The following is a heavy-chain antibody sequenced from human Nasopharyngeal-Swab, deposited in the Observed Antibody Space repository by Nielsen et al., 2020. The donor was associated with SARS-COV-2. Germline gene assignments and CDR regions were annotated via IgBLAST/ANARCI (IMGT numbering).Heavy chain of an antibody. Sequence: GGSLRLSCAASGFTFSDRYMDWVRQAPGKGLEWVGRIRHKANSYTTEYAASVTGRFTVSRDDSKNSLYLQMNSLTTEDTAVYYCVRVFHGLVSSRWHFDLWGRGTLVTVSS. CDR3: VRVFHGLVSSRWHFDL. CDR1: GFTFSDRY. CDR2: IRHKANSYTT. D-gene: IGHD3-10*01. V-gene: IGHV3-72*01. J-gene: IGHJ2*01.